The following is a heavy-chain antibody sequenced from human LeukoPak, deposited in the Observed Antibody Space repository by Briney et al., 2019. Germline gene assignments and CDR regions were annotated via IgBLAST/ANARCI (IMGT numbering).Heavy chain of an antibody. J-gene: IGHJ4*02. CDR1: GGSFSGHY. CDR3: ARGGYSGYDRLGY. D-gene: IGHD5-12*01. V-gene: IGHV4-34*01. CDR2: INHSGST. Sequence: RSSETLSLTCAVYGGSFSGHYWSWIRQPPGKGLEWIGEINHSGSTNYNPSLKSRVTISVDTSKNQFSLKLSSVTAADTAVYYCARGGYSGYDRLGYWGQGTLVTVSS.